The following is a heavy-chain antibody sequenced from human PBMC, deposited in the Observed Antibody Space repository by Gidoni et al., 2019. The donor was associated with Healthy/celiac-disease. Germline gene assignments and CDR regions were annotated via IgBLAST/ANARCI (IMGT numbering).Heavy chain of an antibody. D-gene: IGHD1-7*01. V-gene: IGHV4-39*01. CDR2: IYYSGST. CDR1: GCSISSSSYY. Sequence: QLQLQESGPGLVKPSETLSPPLTFSGCSISSSSYYWGWTRQPPGKGLEWIGSIYYSGSTYYNPSLKSRVTISVDTSKNQFSLKLSSVTAADTAVYYCAISNWNYVYFDYWGQGTLVTVSS. J-gene: IGHJ4*02. CDR3: AISNWNYVYFDY.